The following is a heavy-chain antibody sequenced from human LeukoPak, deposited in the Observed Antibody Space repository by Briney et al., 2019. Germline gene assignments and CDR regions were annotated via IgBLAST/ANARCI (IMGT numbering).Heavy chain of an antibody. CDR1: GFTFSSYG. CDR2: IRYDGSNE. J-gene: IGHJ4*02. V-gene: IGHV3-30*02. D-gene: IGHD3-22*01. CDR3: AKARDYYDSSPLDY. Sequence: GGSLRLSCAASGFTFSSYGMHWVRQAPGKGLEWVAFIRYDGSNEYYADSVKGRYTISRDNSKNTLYLQMNSLRAEDTAVYYCAKARDYYDSSPLDYWGQGTLVTVSS.